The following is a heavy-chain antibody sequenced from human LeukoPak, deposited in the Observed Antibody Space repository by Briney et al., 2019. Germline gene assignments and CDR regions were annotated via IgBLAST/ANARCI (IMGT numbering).Heavy chain of an antibody. CDR1: GGSISSSSYY. CDR3: ARGLSYDSSGYYYHNYYYYYYMDV. CDR2: IYYSGST. J-gene: IGHJ6*03. D-gene: IGHD3-22*01. Sequence: SETLSLTCTVSGGSISSSSYYWAWIRQPPGKGLEWIGSIYYSGSTYYNPSLKSRVTISVDTSKNQFSLKLSSVTAADTAVYYCARGLSYDSSGYYYHNYYYYYYMDVWGKGTTVTISS. V-gene: IGHV4-39*07.